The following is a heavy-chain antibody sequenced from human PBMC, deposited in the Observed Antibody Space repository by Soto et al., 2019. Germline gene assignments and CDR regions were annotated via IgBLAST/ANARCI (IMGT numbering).Heavy chain of an antibody. CDR1: GDSVSSNSAA. V-gene: IGHV6-1*01. D-gene: IGHD6-19*01. Sequence: SQTLSLTCAISGDSVSSNSAAWNWIRQSPSRGLEWLGRTYYRSKWYNDYAVSVKSRITINPDTSKNQFSLQLNSVTPEDTAAYYCASTRTGYSSGWYRVRFDYWGQGTLVTVSS. CDR3: ASTRTGYSSGWYRVRFDY. CDR2: TYYRSKWYN. J-gene: IGHJ4*02.